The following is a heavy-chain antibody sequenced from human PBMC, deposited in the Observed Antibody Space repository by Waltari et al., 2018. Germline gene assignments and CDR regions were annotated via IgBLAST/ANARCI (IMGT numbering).Heavy chain of an antibody. J-gene: IGHJ6*02. V-gene: IGHV3-33*01. Sequence: QVQLVESGGGVVQPGRSLRLSCAASGFTFSSYGMHWVRQAPGKGLEWVAVIWYDGSNKYYADSVKGRFTISRDNSKNTLYLQMNSLRAEDTAEYYCARDLMYYYGSGSYFRYGMDVWGQGTTVTVSS. CDR1: GFTFSSYG. CDR2: IWYDGSNK. CDR3: ARDLMYYYGSGSYFRYGMDV. D-gene: IGHD3-10*01.